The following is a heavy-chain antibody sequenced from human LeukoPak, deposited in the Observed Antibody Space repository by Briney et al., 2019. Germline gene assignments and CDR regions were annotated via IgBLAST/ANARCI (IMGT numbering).Heavy chain of an antibody. CDR3: ARVQMWELRWFDP. CDR1: GFTFSSYW. CDR2: ISSSSSYV. Sequence: PGGSLRLSCAASGFTFSSYWMSWVRQAPGKGLEWVSSISSSSSYVYYADSVKGRFTISRDNAKNSLYLQMNSLRAEDTAVYYCARVQMWELRWFDPWGQGTLVTVSS. V-gene: IGHV3-21*01. J-gene: IGHJ5*02. D-gene: IGHD1-26*01.